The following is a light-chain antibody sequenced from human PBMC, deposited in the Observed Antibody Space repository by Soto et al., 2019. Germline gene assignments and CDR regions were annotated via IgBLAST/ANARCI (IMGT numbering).Light chain of an antibody. CDR3: CSYTSRSTLV. CDR2: EVT. V-gene: IGLV2-14*01. Sequence: QSALTQPASVSGSPGQSITISCTGTNSDVGGFNYVSWYQQHPDKAPKLIIFEVTDRPSGVSNRFSGSKYGNTASLTISGLQSEDEAEYYCCSYTSRSTLVFGGGTQLTVL. CDR1: NSDVGGFNY. J-gene: IGLJ3*02.